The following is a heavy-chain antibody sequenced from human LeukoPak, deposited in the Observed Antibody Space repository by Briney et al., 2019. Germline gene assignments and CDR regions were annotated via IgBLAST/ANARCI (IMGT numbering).Heavy chain of an antibody. CDR3: VRDTKRSRARWENLGFDP. CDR2: ISVYNGNT. CDR1: GYTFTSYG. V-gene: IGHV1-18*01. Sequence: ASVKVSCKASGYTFTSYGITWVRQAPGQGLEWMGWISVYNGNTNYAQKLQGRVTMTTDTSTSTAYMELRSLGSDDTAVYYCVRDTKRSRARWENLGFDPWGQGTLVTVSS. J-gene: IGHJ5*02. D-gene: IGHD1-26*01.